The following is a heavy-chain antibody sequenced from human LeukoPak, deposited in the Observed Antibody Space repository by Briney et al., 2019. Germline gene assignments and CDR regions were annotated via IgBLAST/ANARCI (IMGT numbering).Heavy chain of an antibody. D-gene: IGHD3-10*01. CDR3: ARVSGSGSYTNCFDP. CDR1: GFTFRSYG. CDR2: ISGSGGST. V-gene: IGHV3-23*01. J-gene: IGHJ5*02. Sequence: GGSLRLSCAASGFTFRSYGMSWVRQAPGKGLEWVSGISGSGGSTYYAGSVKGRFTISRDNSKNTLYLQMNSLRVEDTAVYCCARVSGSGSYTNCFDPWGQGTLVTVSS.